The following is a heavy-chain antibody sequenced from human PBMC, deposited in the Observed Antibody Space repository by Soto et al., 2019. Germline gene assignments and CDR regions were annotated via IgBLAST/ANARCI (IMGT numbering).Heavy chain of an antibody. CDR1: GGSFSGYY. Sequence: QVQLQQWGAGLLKPSETLSLTCAVYGGSFSGYYWSWIRQPPGKGLEWIGEINHSGSTNYNPSLKSRVTISGDTSKNQFSPKPSSVTAADTAVYYLARGVPYYYGSGASGWFDPWGQGTLVTVSS. D-gene: IGHD3-10*01. V-gene: IGHV4-34*01. J-gene: IGHJ5*02. CDR2: INHSGST. CDR3: ARGVPYYYGSGASGWFDP.